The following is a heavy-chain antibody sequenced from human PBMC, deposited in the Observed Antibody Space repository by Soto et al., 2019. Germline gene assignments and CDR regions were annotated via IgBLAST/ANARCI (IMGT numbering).Heavy chain of an antibody. V-gene: IGHV4-59*08. D-gene: IGHD6-13*01. CDR3: ASRAAVLDFDY. CDR2: IYYSGST. J-gene: IGHJ4*02. Sequence: SETLSLTCTVSGGSISSYYWSWIRQPPGKGLEWIGYIYYSGSTNYNPSLKSRVTISVDTSKNQFSLKLSSVTAADTAVYYCASRAAVLDFDYWGQGTLVTVSS. CDR1: GGSISSYY.